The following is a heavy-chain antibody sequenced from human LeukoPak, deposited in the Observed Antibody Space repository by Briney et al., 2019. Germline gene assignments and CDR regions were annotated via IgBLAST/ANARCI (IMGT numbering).Heavy chain of an antibody. CDR2: IYYSGST. Sequence: SGTLSLSCTVSGGSISSYYWSWIRQPPGKGLEWIGYIYYSGSTNYNPSLKSRVTISVDTSKNQFSLKLSSVTAADTAVYYCARTDVYYDFWSGYYTGKAMDVWGQGTTVTVSS. CDR1: GGSISSYY. D-gene: IGHD3-3*01. V-gene: IGHV4-59*01. J-gene: IGHJ6*02. CDR3: ARTDVYYDFWSGYYTGKAMDV.